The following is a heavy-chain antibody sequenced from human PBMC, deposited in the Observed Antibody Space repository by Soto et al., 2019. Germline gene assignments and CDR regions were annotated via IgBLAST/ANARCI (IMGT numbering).Heavy chain of an antibody. CDR1: GYRFTNYW. D-gene: IGHD5-18*01. V-gene: IGHV5-51*01. CDR3: ARTSMQSRGYSYGHGGMDV. Sequence: PGESLKISCKGSGYRFTNYWIGWVRQMPGKGLERMGIIYPGDSDTNYSPSFQGHVTISADKSISTAYLQWSSLKASDTAMYYCARTSMQSRGYSYGHGGMDVWGQGTTVTVSS. J-gene: IGHJ6*02. CDR2: IYPGDSDT.